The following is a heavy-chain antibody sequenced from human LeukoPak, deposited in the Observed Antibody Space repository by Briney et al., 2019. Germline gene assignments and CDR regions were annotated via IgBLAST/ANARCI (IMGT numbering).Heavy chain of an antibody. J-gene: IGHJ4*02. Sequence: PGGSLRLSCAASGFTFRSYWMHWVRQAPGKGLEWVSRVIRDGSFTNYADSVKGRFTISRDNAENTLYLQMSSLRAEDTAVYFCVRDGDDSNFDYWGQGSLVTVSS. CDR1: GFTFRSYW. V-gene: IGHV3-74*01. D-gene: IGHD5-24*01. CDR2: VIRDGSFT. CDR3: VRDGDDSNFDY.